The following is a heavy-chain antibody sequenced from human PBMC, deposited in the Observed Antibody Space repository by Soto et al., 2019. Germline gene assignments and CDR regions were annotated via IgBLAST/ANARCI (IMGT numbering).Heavy chain of an antibody. V-gene: IGHV3-48*01. CDR3: ARDIDG. Sequence: EVQVVESAGGLVQPGGSLRLSCAASGFTFSSYSMNWVGQAPGKGLEWVSYISSSSSTIFYADSVKGRFTISRDNAKNSLYLQMNSLRAEDTAVYYCARDIDGGGQGTLVTVSS. CDR2: ISSSSSTI. D-gene: IGHD2-15*01. J-gene: IGHJ4*02. CDR1: GFTFSSYS.